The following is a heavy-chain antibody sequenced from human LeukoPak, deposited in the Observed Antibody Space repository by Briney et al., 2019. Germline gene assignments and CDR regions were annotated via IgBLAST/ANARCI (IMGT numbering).Heavy chain of an antibody. CDR1: GFIFTMFS. J-gene: IGHJ4*02. D-gene: IGHD3-16*01. CDR3: ARSEEWSRPGEWSDY. Sequence: QPGGSLRLSCAASGFIFTMFSMNWLRQAPGKGLEWIAFIRGRSDTTYYADSVQGRFTISRDNAEDSVYLQMNSLRVEDTAVYYCARSEEWSRPGEWSDYWGQGTLVTVSS. CDR2: IRGRSDTT. V-gene: IGHV3-48*01.